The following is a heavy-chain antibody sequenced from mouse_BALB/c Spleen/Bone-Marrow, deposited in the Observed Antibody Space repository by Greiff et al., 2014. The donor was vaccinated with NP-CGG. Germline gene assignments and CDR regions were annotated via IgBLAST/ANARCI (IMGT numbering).Heavy chain of an antibody. J-gene: IGHJ2*01. CDR1: GFTFSSYG. CDR3: ARQYGNYWDYFDY. D-gene: IGHD2-10*02. V-gene: IGHV5-6*01. CDR2: ISSGGSYT. Sequence: EVKLQESGGDLVKPGGSLKLSCAASGFTFSSYGMSWARQTPDKRLEWVATISSGGSYTYYPDSVKGRFTISRDNAKNTLYLQMSSLKSEDTAMYYCARQYGNYWDYFDYWGQGTTLTVSP.